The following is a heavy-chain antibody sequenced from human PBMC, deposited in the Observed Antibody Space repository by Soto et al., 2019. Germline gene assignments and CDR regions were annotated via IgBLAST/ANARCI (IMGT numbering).Heavy chain of an antibody. CDR1: GFTFSSYG. V-gene: IGHV3-33*01. D-gene: IGHD3-22*01. CDR2: IWYDGSNK. CDR3: ARDLGLAWLFY. J-gene: IGHJ4*02. Sequence: QVRLVESGGGVVQPGRSLRLSCAASGFTFSSYGMHWVRQAPGKGLEWVAVIWYDGSNKYYADSVKGRFTISRDNSKNTLYVQMNSLRAEDTAVYYCARDLGLAWLFYWGQGTLVTVSS.